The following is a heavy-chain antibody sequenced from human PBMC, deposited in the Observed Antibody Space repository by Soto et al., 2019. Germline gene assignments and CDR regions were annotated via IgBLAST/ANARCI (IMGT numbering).Heavy chain of an antibody. Sequence: ASVKVSCKASGYTFTSYAMHWVRQAPGQRLEWMGWINAGNGNTKYSQKFQGRVTITRDTSASTAYMELSSLRSEDTAVYYCATKSGDGDFYFDYWGQGTLVTVYS. CDR2: INAGNGNT. D-gene: IGHD4-17*01. J-gene: IGHJ4*02. V-gene: IGHV1-3*01. CDR1: GYTFTSYA. CDR3: ATKSGDGDFYFDY.